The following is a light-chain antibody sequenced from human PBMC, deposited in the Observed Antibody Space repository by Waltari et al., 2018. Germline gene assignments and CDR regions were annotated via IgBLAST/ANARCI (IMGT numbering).Light chain of an antibody. Sequence: EVVMTQSPATLSVSPGESATLSCRANKSVSVYLAWYQQKRGQAPRLLIYDVSNRATGIPDRFSGSGSETDFTLTISSLQAEDVAVYYCHQHYTTPWTFGQGTQVEL. CDR1: KSVSVY. CDR2: DVS. J-gene: IGKJ1*01. CDR3: HQHYTTPWT. V-gene: IGKV3D-15*01.